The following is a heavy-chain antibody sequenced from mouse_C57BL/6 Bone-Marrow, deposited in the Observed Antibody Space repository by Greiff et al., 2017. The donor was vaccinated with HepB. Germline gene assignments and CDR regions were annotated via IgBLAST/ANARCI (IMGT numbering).Heavy chain of an antibody. CDR3: ARDAGSPWYFDV. J-gene: IGHJ1*03. CDR2: SRNKANDYTT. CDR1: GFTFSDFY. V-gene: IGHV7-1*01. Sequence: EVQGVESGGGLVQSGRSLRLSCATSGFTFSDFYMEWVRQAPGKGLEWIAASRNKANDYTTEYSASVKGRFIVSRDTSQSILYLQMNALRAEDTAIYYCARDAGSPWYFDVWGTGTTVTVSS.